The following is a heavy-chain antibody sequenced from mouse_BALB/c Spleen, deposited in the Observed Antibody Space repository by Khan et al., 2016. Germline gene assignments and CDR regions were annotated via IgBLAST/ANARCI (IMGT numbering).Heavy chain of an antibody. V-gene: IGHV9-3-1*01. CDR2: INTYTGEP. D-gene: IGHD2-10*02. Sequence: QIQLVQSGPELKKPGETVKISCKASGYTFTNYGMNWVKQAPGKGLKWMGWINTYTGEPTYADDFKGRFAFSLETSASTAYLQINNLKKEDTATYFCAKYGNRGYFDVWGAGTTVTVSS. CDR3: AKYGNRGYFDV. J-gene: IGHJ1*01. CDR1: GYTFTNYG.